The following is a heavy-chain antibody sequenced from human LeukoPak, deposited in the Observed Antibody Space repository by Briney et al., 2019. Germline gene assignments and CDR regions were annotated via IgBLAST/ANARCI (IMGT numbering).Heavy chain of an antibody. CDR2: INPNSGGT. J-gene: IGHJ5*02. CDR1: GYTFTGYY. CDR3: AREPTYYDFWSGQPNWFDP. Sequence: GASVKVSCKASGYTFTGYYMHWVRQAPGQGLEWMGRINPNSGGTNYAQKFQGRVTMTRDTSISTAYMELSRLRSDDTAVCYCAREPTYYDFWSGQPNWFDPWGQGTLVTVSS. V-gene: IGHV1-2*06. D-gene: IGHD3-3*01.